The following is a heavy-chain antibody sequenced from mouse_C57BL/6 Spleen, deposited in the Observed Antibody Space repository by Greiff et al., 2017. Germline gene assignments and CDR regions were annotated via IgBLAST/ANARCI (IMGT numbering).Heavy chain of an antibody. Sequence: VQLQQSGPELVKPGASVKISCKASGYSFTSYYIHWVKQRPGQGLEWIGWIYPGSGNTKYNEKFKGKATLTADTSSSTAYMQLSSLTSEDSAVYYGARGGITTVVAPYAMDYWGQGTSVTVSS. V-gene: IGHV1-66*01. J-gene: IGHJ4*01. CDR3: ARGGITTVVAPYAMDY. D-gene: IGHD1-1*01. CDR2: IYPGSGNT. CDR1: GYSFTSYY.